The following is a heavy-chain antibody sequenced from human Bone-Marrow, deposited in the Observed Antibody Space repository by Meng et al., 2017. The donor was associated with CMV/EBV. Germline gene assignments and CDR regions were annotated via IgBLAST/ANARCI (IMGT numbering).Heavy chain of an antibody. CDR3: ASNSPILRFLEWLPYYDY. CDR1: GYTFTGYY. J-gene: IGHJ4*02. V-gene: IGHV1-2*02. Sequence: ASVKVSCKASGYTFTGYYMHWVRQAPGQGLEWMGWINPNSGGTNYAQKFQGRVTMTRDTSISTAYMELSRLRSDDTAVYYCASNSPILRFLEWLPYYDYWGQGTLVTVSS. CDR2: INPNSGGT. D-gene: IGHD3-3*01.